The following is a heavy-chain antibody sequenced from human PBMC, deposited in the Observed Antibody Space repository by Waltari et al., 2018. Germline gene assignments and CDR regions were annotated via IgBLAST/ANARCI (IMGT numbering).Heavy chain of an antibody. D-gene: IGHD3-9*01. V-gene: IGHV4-34*01. CDR3: ARAYYDILTGDDAFDI. CDR2: INHSGST. CDR1: GGSFRGSY. J-gene: IGHJ3*02. Sequence: QVPLQQWGAGLLKPSETLSLTCAVYGGSFRGSYWSWIRPPPGKGLEWIGEINHSGSTNYNPSLKSRVTISVDTAKNQFSLKLSSVTAADTAVYYCARAYYDILTGDDAFDIWGQGTMVTVSS.